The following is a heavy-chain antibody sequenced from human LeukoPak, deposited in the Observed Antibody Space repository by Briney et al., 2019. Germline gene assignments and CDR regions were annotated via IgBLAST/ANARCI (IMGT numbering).Heavy chain of an antibody. J-gene: IGHJ6*02. Sequence: GGSLRLSCAASGFTFSSYSMNWVRQAPGKGLEWVSSISSSSSYLYYADSVKGRFTISRDNAKNSLYLQMNSLRAEDTAVYYCARGRDPGFYYGMDVWGQGTTVTVSS. CDR3: ARGRDPGFYYGMDV. CDR1: GFTFSSYS. V-gene: IGHV3-21*01. CDR2: ISSSSSYL. D-gene: IGHD2-21*02.